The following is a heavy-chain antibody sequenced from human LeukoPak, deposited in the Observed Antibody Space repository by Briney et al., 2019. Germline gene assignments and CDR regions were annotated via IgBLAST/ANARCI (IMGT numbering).Heavy chain of an antibody. D-gene: IGHD3-22*01. V-gene: IGHV4-31*03. CDR2: IYYSGST. CDR1: GGSISSGGYY. CDR3: ARGPYYYDSSGYYHKYFDY. J-gene: IGHJ4*02. Sequence: SETLSLTCTVSGGSISSGGYYRSWIRQHPGKGLEWIGYIYYSGSTYYNPSLKSRVTISVDTSKNQFSLKLSSVTAADTAVYYCARGPYYYDSSGYYHKYFDYWGQGTLVTVSS.